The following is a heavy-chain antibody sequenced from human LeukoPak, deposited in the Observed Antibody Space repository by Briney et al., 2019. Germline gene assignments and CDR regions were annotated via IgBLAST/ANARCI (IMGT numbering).Heavy chain of an antibody. J-gene: IGHJ2*01. CDR1: GGSIIISNYY. Sequence: PSETLSLTCAVSGGSIIISNYYWAWIRQPPGKGLEWIGSVYYSGVTYYNPSLKSRVTISVDTSKNQFSLKLSSVTAADTAVYYCARVGSQYSSGWGSWYFDLWGRGTLVTVSS. CDR3: ARVGSQYSSGWGSWYFDL. CDR2: VYYSGVT. D-gene: IGHD6-19*01. V-gene: IGHV4-39*07.